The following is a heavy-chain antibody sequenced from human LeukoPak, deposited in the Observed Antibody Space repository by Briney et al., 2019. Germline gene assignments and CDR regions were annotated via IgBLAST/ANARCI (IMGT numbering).Heavy chain of an antibody. CDR3: AKDEVGVGANI. V-gene: IGHV1-18*01. J-gene: IGHJ4*02. CDR2: ISGYNANT. CDR1: GYTFTSYG. Sequence: ASVTVSCKASGYTFTSYGITWVRQAPGQGLEWMGWISGYNANTKYAQNLQGRVTMTTDTSTSTAYMELRSLRSDDTAMYYCAKDEVGVGANIWGQGTLVSVSS. D-gene: IGHD1-26*01.